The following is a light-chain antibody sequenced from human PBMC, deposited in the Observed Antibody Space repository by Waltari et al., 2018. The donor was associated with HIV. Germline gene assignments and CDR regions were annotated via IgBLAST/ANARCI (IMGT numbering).Light chain of an antibody. CDR1: SGGFSYYNY. CDR2: DVL. J-gene: IGLJ2*01. CDR3: CSYGGTWTNVV. V-gene: IGLV2-11*01. Sequence: QSALTQPRSVSWSAGQSVTISCTGTSGGFSYYNYVSWYRHHPGKAPKLSIYDVLKRPSGVPDRFSGSKSGNTASLTISGLQADDEADYYCCSYGGTWTNVVFGGGTELTVL.